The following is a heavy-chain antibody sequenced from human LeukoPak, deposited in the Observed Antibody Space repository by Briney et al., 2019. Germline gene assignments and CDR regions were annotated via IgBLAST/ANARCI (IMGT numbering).Heavy chain of an antibody. J-gene: IGHJ3*02. CDR2: IYYSGST. V-gene: IGHV4-31*03. D-gene: IGHD6-6*01. Sequence: SETLSLACTVSGGSISSGGYYWSWIRQHPGKGLEWIGYIYYSGSTYYNPSLKSRVTISVDTSKNQFSLKLSFVTAADTAVYYCARVGRIAEYAFDIWGQGTMVTVSS. CDR1: GGSISSGGYY. CDR3: ARVGRIAEYAFDI.